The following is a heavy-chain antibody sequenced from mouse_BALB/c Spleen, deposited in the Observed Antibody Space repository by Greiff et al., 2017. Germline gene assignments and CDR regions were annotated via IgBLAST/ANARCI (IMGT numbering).Heavy chain of an antibody. CDR2: IDPSDSET. CDR3: AREGAWFAY. CDR1: GYTFTSYW. V-gene: IGHV1-69*02. Sequence: VQLQQPGAELVKPGAPVKLSCKASGYTFTSYWMNWVKQRPGRGLEWIGRIDPSDSETHYNQKFKDKATLTVDKSSSTAYIQLSSLTSEDSAVYYCAREGAWFAYWGQGTLVTVSA. J-gene: IGHJ3*01.